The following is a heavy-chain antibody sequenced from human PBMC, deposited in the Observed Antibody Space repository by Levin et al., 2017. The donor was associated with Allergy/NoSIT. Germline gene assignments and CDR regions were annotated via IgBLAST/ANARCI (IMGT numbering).Heavy chain of an antibody. J-gene: IGHJ3*02. CDR2: ISSSGSTI. D-gene: IGHD1-26*01. V-gene: IGHV3-11*01. CDR1: GFTFSDYY. Sequence: GESLKISCAASGFTFSDYYMSWIRQAPGKGLEWVSYISSSGSTIYYADSVKGRFTISRDNAKNSLYLQMNSLRAEDTAVYYCARDRDSGSFMTQDAFDIWGQGTMVTVSS. CDR3: ARDRDSGSFMTQDAFDI.